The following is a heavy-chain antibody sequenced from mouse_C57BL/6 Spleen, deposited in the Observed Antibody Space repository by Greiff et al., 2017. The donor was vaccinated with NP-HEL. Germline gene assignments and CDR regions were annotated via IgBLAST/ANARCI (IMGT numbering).Heavy chain of an antibody. Sequence: EVQLQQSGPELVKPGASVKISCKASGYTFTDYYMNWVKQSHGKSLEWIGDINPNNGGTSYNQKLKGKATLTVDKSSSTAYMELRSLTSEDSAVYYCARTDYYGSSYEAWFAYWGQRTLVTVSA. CDR2: INPNNGGT. D-gene: IGHD1-1*01. CDR1: GYTFTDYY. V-gene: IGHV1-26*01. J-gene: IGHJ3*01. CDR3: ARTDYYGSSYEAWFAY.